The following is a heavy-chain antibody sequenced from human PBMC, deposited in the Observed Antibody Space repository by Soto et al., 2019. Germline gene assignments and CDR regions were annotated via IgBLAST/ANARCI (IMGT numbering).Heavy chain of an antibody. J-gene: IGHJ5*02. CDR3: ARDVVVVAATNRRGWFDP. Sequence: ASVKVSCKASGYTFTGYYMHWVRQAPGQGLEWMGWINPNSGGTNYAQKFQGRVTMTRDTSISTAYMELSRLRSDDTAVYYCARDVVVVAATNRRGWFDPWGQGTLVTVSS. CDR1: GYTFTGYY. CDR2: INPNSGGT. V-gene: IGHV1-2*02. D-gene: IGHD2-15*01.